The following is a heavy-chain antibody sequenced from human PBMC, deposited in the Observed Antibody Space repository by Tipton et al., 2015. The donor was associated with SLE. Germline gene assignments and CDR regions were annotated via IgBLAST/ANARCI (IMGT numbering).Heavy chain of an antibody. CDR2: IKEDGSNK. J-gene: IGHJ6*02. D-gene: IGHD4/OR15-4a*01. V-gene: IGHV3-7*01. Sequence: SLRLSCVASGLTFSSYWMSWVRQAPGTGLEWVAHIKEDGSNKYYADSVKGRFTISRDNSKNTLYLQMNSLRAEDTAVYYCAPVLTGYYGMDVWGQGTTVTVSS. CDR1: GLTFSSYW. CDR3: APVLTGYYGMDV.